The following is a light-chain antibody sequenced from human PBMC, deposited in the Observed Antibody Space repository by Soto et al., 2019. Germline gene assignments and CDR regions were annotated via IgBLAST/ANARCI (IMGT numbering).Light chain of an antibody. Sequence: QSVLTQPASVSGSPGQSITISCTGSSSDVGGYNYVSWYQQHPGKAPKLMIYDVSNRPSGVSNRFSGSKSGNTASLTISGAQDEEEEVFCSCTSTNRSPFVFGSGTKLTVL. CDR2: DVS. J-gene: IGLJ1*01. CDR3: CTSTNRSPFV. V-gene: IGLV2-14*01. CDR1: SSDVGGYNY.